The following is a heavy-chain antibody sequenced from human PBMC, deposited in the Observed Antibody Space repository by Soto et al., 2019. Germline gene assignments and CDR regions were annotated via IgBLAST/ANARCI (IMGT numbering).Heavy chain of an antibody. CDR1: GFSFSTYW. CDR2: ISDDGGGT. V-gene: IGHV3-23*04. Sequence: EVQLVESGGGLVQPGGSLRLSCVASGFSFSTYWMSWVRQAPGKGLEWVSTISDDGGGTSYADSVKGRFTISRDNSKNTLYLQMSRLRPDDTAVYYCAGQGRSDSSGYLFYWGQGTLVTVSS. J-gene: IGHJ4*02. D-gene: IGHD3-22*01. CDR3: AGQGRSDSSGYLFY.